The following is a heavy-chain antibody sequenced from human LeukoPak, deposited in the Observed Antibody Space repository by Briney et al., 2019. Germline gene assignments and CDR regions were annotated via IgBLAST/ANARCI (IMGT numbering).Heavy chain of an antibody. CDR1: GYTFTSYA. V-gene: IGHV7-4-1*02. CDR3: ARFGQYYYDSSGYADY. D-gene: IGHD3-22*01. CDR2: INTNTGNP. Sequence: GASVKVSCKASGYTFTSYAMNWVRQAPGQGLEWMGWINTNTGNPTYAQGFTGRFVFSLDTSVSTAYLQISSLKAEDTAVYYCARFGQYYYDSSGYADYWDQGTLVTVSS. J-gene: IGHJ4*02.